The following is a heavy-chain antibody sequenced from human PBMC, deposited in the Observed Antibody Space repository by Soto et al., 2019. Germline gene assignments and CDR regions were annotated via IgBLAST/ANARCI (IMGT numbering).Heavy chain of an antibody. Sequence: QITLKESGPTLVKPTQTLTLTCAFSGFSLTTNGVGVGWIRQPPGKALEWLALIYWDDDERYSPSLESRLTIXKXSSRNQVVLTMTNMDPVDTATYYCAHSSGYDFGLDYWGQGTLVTVSS. D-gene: IGHD5-12*01. CDR2: IYWDDDE. CDR1: GFSLTTNGVG. CDR3: AHSSGYDFGLDY. V-gene: IGHV2-5*02. J-gene: IGHJ4*02.